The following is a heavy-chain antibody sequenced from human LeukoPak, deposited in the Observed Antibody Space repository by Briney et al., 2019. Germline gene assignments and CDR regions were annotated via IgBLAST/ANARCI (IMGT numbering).Heavy chain of an antibody. D-gene: IGHD5-24*01. CDR2: ISSSSSYI. CDR3: ARDLGMATIKDSGADADY. CDR1: GFTFSSYS. J-gene: IGHJ4*02. Sequence: PGGSLRLSCAASGFTFSSYSMNWVRQAPGKGLEWVSSISSSSSYIYYADSVKGRFTISRDNAKNSLYLQMNSLRAEDTAVYYCARDLGMATIKDSGADADYWGQGTLVTVSS. V-gene: IGHV3-21*01.